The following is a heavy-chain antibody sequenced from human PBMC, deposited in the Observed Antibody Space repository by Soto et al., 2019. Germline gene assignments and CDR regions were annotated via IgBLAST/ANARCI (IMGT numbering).Heavy chain of an antibody. CDR3: ASLPPPGLYLYGMGV. V-gene: IGHV1-2*02. Sequence: QVQLVQSGAEVKTPGASVKVSCKASGYTFSAYYMHWVRQPPGQGLEWMGWINPYNGGTNYAEKFRGRVAASREPPINTAYQEVRRLGSEDPGVYSCASLPPPGLYLYGMGVGGQGTTVTVSS. CDR1: GYTFSAYY. J-gene: IGHJ6*02. CDR2: INPYNGGT.